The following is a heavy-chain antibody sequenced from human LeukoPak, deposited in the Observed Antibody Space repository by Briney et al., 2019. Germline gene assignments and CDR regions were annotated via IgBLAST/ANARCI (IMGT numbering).Heavy chain of an antibody. J-gene: IGHJ5*02. Sequence: WASVKVSRKSSGYTFTGYYMHWVRQAPGQGLEWMGWINPNSGGTNYAQKFQGRVTMTRDTSISTAYMELSRLRSDDTAVYYCARGLRYYYDSSGYYISWGQGTLVTVSS. CDR3: ARGLRYYYDSSGYYIS. CDR2: INPNSGGT. CDR1: GYTFTGYY. V-gene: IGHV1-2*02. D-gene: IGHD3-22*01.